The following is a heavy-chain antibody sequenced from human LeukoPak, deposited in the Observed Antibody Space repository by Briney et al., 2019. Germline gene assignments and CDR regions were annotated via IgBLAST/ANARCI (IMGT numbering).Heavy chain of an antibody. CDR1: GYTLTELS. CDR2: FDPEDGET. J-gene: IGHJ5*02. V-gene: IGHV1-24*01. CDR3: ARVTGGRYCSTTSCYMRGWFDP. D-gene: IGHD2-2*02. Sequence: GASVKVSCKVSGYTLTELSMHWVRQAPGKGLEWMGGFDPEDGETIYAQKFQGRVTITADESTRTAYMELSSLRSEDTAVYYCARVTGGRYCSTTSCYMRGWFDPWGQGTLVTVSS.